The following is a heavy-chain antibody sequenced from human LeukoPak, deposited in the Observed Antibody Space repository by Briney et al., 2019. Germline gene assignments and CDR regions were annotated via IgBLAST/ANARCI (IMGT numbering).Heavy chain of an antibody. J-gene: IGHJ6*02. CDR1: GGSISSYY. V-gene: IGHV4-59*08. CDR2: IYYSGNT. CDR3: ARGVYSFYYAMDV. Sequence: PSEALSLTCTVSGGSISSYYWSWIRQPPGKGLEWIGYIYYSGNTNYNPSPKSRVTISVDTSKNQFSLKLSSVTAADTAMYYCARGVYSFYYAMDVWGQGTTVTVSS.